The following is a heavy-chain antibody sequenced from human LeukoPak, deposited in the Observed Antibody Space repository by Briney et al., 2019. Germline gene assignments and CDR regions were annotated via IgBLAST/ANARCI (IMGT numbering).Heavy chain of an antibody. Sequence: SETLSLTCTVSGGSISSYYWGWIRQPPGKGLEWIGSIYYSGSTYYNPSLKSRVTISVDTSKNQFSLKLSSVTAADTAVYYCARLRYGSGDPWGQGTLVTVSS. CDR2: IYYSGST. CDR1: GGSISSYY. D-gene: IGHD3-10*01. CDR3: ARLRYGSGDP. J-gene: IGHJ5*02. V-gene: IGHV4-39*01.